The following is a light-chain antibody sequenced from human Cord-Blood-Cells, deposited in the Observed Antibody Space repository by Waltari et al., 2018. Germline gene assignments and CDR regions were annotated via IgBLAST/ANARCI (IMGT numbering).Light chain of an antibody. Sequence: SALTQPASVSGSPGQSITISCTGTSSAVGGYNYVSWYQQHPGKAPKLMIYEVSKRPSGVSHSVAGSKSGDTASRTSCGLQAEDEADYYGSSDTSSSTYVFGTGTKVTVL. J-gene: IGLJ1*01. CDR2: EVS. V-gene: IGLV2-14*01. CDR1: SSAVGGYNY. CDR3: SSDTSSSTYV.